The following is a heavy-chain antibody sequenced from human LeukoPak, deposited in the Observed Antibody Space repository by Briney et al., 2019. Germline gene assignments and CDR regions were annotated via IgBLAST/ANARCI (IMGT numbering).Heavy chain of an antibody. CDR2: INPKTGTA. CDR3: ARDGHRRYHYDSSGREDAFDI. D-gene: IGHD3-22*01. CDR1: GYTFTGYS. V-gene: IGHV1-2*02. J-gene: IGHJ3*02. Sequence: GASVKVSCKASGYTFTGYSIYWVRQTPGQKLEWMGWINPKTGTANSAQKFQGRVTMTRDTSISTVYMEVRSLRSDDTAVYYCARDGHRRYHYDSSGREDAFDIWGQGTMVTVSS.